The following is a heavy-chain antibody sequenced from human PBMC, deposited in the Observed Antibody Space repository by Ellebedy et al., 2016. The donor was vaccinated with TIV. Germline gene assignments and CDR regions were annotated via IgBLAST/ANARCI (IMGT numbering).Heavy chain of an antibody. CDR1: GFTFSNYD. Sequence: PGGSLRLSCAASGFTFSNYDMSWVRQAPGKGLEWVSSISGTGGSTWYADSVQGRFTISRDNSKNTLSLQMNSLRADDTAVYYCARLGYRSSWFDYWGQGALVTVSS. J-gene: IGHJ4*02. CDR2: ISGTGGST. CDR3: ARLGYRSSWFDY. D-gene: IGHD6-13*01. V-gene: IGHV3-23*01.